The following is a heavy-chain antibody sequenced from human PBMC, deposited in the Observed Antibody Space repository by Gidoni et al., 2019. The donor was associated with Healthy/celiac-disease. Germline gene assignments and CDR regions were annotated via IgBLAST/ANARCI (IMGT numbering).Heavy chain of an antibody. CDR2: INPSGGST. D-gene: IGHD6-19*01. CDR1: GYTFTSSY. V-gene: IGHV1-46*03. J-gene: IGHJ6*02. Sequence: QVQLVQSGAEVKKPGASVKVSCKASGYTFTSSYMHWVRQAPGQGLEWMGIINPSGGSTSYAQKFQGRVTMTRDTSTSTVYMELSSLRSEDTAVYYCARGVAPVARYYYYGMDVWGQGTTVTVSS. CDR3: ARGVAPVARYYYYGMDV.